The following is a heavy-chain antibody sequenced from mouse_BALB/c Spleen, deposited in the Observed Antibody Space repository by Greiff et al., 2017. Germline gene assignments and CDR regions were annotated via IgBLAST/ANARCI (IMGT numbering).Heavy chain of an antibody. CDR1: GYAFSSYW. Sequence: QVQLKQSGAELVRPGSSVKISCKASGYAFSSYWMNWVKQRPGQGLEWIGQIYPGDGDTNYNGKFKGKATLTADKSSSTAYMQLSSLTSEDSAVYFWSRREPFMDYWGQGTSVTVSS. J-gene: IGHJ4*01. CDR2: IYPGDGDT. CDR3: SRREPFMDY. V-gene: IGHV1-80*01.